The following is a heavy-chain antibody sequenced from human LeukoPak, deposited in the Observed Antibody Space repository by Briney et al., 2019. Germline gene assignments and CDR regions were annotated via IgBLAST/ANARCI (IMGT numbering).Heavy chain of an antibody. CDR1: SYSISSGYY. D-gene: IGHD3-9*01. V-gene: IGHV4-38-2*02. CDR2: INHSGIT. J-gene: IGHJ4*02. CDR3: GRDRPTGYYDY. Sequence: PSETLSLTCTVSSYSISSGYYWGWIRQSPGKGLEWIASINHSGITYYNPSLKSRVTISVDTSKNQFPLKLTSVTAADTAVYYCGRDRPTGYYDYWGQGILVTVSS.